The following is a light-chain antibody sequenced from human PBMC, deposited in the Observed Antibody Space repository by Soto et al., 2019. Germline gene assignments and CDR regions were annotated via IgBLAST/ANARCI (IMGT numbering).Light chain of an antibody. CDR1: QNIDIW. J-gene: IGKJ4*01. V-gene: IGKV1-5*01. CDR3: QQHKSYPVT. CDR2: DAS. Sequence: DIQMTQSPSNLSASVGDRVTITCRASQNIDIWLSWYKQKPGKDPSLLIYDASNLKSGVPSRFSGSGSGTAFPLTLSSLQPDDSGSYYCQQHKSYPVTFGGGTQVEIK.